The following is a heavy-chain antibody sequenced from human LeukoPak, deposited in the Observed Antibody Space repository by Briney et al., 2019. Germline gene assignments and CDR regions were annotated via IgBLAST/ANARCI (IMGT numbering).Heavy chain of an antibody. J-gene: IGHJ4*02. D-gene: IGHD5-18*01. CDR3: ARGYIYGYDC. CDR1: GFXFSNNW. Sequence: GGSLRLSCAASGFXFSNNWIHWVRQAPGKGLVWVSRINSDGSTTSYADSVKGRFTISRDNAKNTLYLQMNSLRAEDTAVYYCARGYIYGYDCWGQGALVTVSS. CDR2: INSDGSTT. V-gene: IGHV3-74*01.